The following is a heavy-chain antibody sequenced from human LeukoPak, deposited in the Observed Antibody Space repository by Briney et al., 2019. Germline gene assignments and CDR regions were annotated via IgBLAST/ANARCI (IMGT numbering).Heavy chain of an antibody. Sequence: SETLSLTCAVYGGSFSGYYWSWIRQTPGKGLEWIGEINHSGSTNYNPSLKSRATISVDTSKNQFSLKLSSVTAADTAVYYCARGSPGIVVVVAATYDYWGQGTLVTVSP. D-gene: IGHD2-15*01. J-gene: IGHJ4*02. CDR1: GGSFSGYY. CDR2: INHSGST. CDR3: ARGSPGIVVVVAATYDY. V-gene: IGHV4-34*01.